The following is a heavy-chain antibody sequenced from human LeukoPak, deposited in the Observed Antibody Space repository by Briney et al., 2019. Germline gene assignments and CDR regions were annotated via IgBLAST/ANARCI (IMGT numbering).Heavy chain of an antibody. D-gene: IGHD1-26*01. CDR1: GGSISSYY. CDR2: IYTSGST. CDR3: ARIMGSGSYTGAFDI. Sequence: PSEALSLTCTVSGGSISSYYWSWIRQPAGKGLEWIGRIYTSGSTNYNPSLKSRVTMSVDTSKNQFSLKLSSVTAADTAVYYCARIMGSGSYTGAFDIWGQGTMVTVSS. J-gene: IGHJ3*02. V-gene: IGHV4-4*07.